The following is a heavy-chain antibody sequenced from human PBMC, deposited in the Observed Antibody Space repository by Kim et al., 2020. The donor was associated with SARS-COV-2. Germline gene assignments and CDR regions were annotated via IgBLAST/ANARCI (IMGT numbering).Heavy chain of an antibody. J-gene: IGHJ5*02. V-gene: IGHV1-46*03. Sequence: ASVKVSCKASGYTFTNYYLHWVRQAHGQGLEWMGIINPSGGSTNYAQKFQGRVTMTRDTSTSTVYMELSSLKSEDTAVNYCARGNYGSGSSYFTSNWFDPWGQGTLVTAST. CDR1: GYTFTNYY. CDR3: ARGNYGSGSSYFTSNWFDP. CDR2: INPSGGST. D-gene: IGHD3-10*01.